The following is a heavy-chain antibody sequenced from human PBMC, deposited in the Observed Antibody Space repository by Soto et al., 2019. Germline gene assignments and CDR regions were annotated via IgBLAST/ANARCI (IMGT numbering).Heavy chain of an antibody. CDR1: GFTFSSYA. J-gene: IGHJ6*02. CDR2: ISYDGSNK. CDR3: ARPRLVRYYYYGMDV. Sequence: QVQLVESGGGVVQPGRSLRLSCAASGFTFSSYAMHWVRKAPGKGLEWVAVISYDGSNKYYADSVKGRFTISRDNSKNTLYLQMNSLRAEDTAVYYCARPRLVRYYYYGMDVWGQGTTVTVSS. V-gene: IGHV3-30-3*01. D-gene: IGHD6-19*01.